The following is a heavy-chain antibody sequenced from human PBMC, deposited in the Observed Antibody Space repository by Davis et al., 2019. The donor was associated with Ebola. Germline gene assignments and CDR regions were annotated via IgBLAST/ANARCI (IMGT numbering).Heavy chain of an antibody. V-gene: IGHV5-51*01. CDR2: IYPSDSDT. Sequence: GESLKISCKGSGYSFTTYWIGWVRQMPGKGLEWMGIIYPSDSDTRYAPSFQGQVTISADKSISTTYLQWSSLKASDTAMYDCARPLTQYCSSTSCYLGYWGQGTLVTVSS. CDR3: ARPLTQYCSSTSCYLGY. D-gene: IGHD2-2*01. J-gene: IGHJ4*02. CDR1: GYSFTTYW.